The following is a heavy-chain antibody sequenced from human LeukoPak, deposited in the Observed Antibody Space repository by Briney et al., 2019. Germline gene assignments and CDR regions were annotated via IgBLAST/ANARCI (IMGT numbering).Heavy chain of an antibody. CDR2: ISAYNGNT. J-gene: IGHJ5*02. CDR3: ARCGGSYSNWFDP. D-gene: IGHD1-26*01. Sequence: ASVKVSCKASGYTFTSYGISWVRQAPGQGLEWVGWISAYNGNTNYAQTLQGRVTMSTDTSTSTAYMELRSLRSDDSAVYYCARCGGSYSNWFDPWGQGTLVTVSS. V-gene: IGHV1-18*01. CDR1: GYTFTSYG.